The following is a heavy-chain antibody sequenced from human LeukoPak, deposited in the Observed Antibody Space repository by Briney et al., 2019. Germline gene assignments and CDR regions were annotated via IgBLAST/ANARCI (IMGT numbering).Heavy chain of an antibody. CDR2: INPNSGGT. J-gene: IGHJ4*02. CDR3: ARVGLALRYFDPPDY. CDR1: GYTFTGYY. Sequence: GASVKVSCKASGYTFTGYYMHWVRQAPGQGLEWMGWINPNSGGTNYAQKFQGRVTMTRDTSISTAYMELSRLRSDDTAVYYCARVGLALRYFDPPDYWGQGTLVTVSS. D-gene: IGHD3-9*01. V-gene: IGHV1-2*02.